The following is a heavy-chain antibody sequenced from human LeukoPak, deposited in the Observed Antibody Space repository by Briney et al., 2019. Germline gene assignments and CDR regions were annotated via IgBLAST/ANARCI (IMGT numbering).Heavy chain of an antibody. D-gene: IGHD5-18*01. CDR2: IYYSGST. CDR1: GGSVSSGSYY. V-gene: IGHV4-61*01. J-gene: IGHJ6*02. Sequence: SETLSLTCTVSGGSVSSGSYYWSWIRQPPGKGLEWIGYIYYSGSTNYNPSLKSRVTISVDTSKNQFSLKLSSVTAADTAVYYCARDGTGYSYGYYYYYGMDVWGQGTTVTVSS. CDR3: ARDGTGYSYGYYYYYGMDV.